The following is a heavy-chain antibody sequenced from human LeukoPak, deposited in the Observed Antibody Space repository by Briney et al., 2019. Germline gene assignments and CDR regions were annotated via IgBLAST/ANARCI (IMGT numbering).Heavy chain of an antibody. V-gene: IGHV3-23*01. Sequence: PGGSLRLSCAASGFTFSNSGMSWVRQAPGKGLEWVSAISTDAGETHYADSVKGRFTISRDNSKNTVSLQMSSLRVEDTALYYCAKGSGNGYGSGPFDYWGQGTLVTISS. CDR3: AKGSGNGYGSGPFDY. CDR1: GFTFSNSG. CDR2: ISTDAGET. J-gene: IGHJ4*02. D-gene: IGHD3-10*01.